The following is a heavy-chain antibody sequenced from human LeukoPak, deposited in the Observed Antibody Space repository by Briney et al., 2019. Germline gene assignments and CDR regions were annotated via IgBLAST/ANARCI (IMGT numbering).Heavy chain of an antibody. CDR1: GGSFSGYY. D-gene: IGHD3-22*01. Sequence: PSETLSLTCAVYGGSFSGYYWSWIRQPPGKGLEWIWEINHSGSTNYNPSLKSRVTISVDTSKNQFSLKLSSVTAADTAVYYCARVTSSGYYVDYWGQGTLVTVSS. V-gene: IGHV4-34*01. J-gene: IGHJ4*02. CDR3: ARVTSSGYYVDY. CDR2: INHSGST.